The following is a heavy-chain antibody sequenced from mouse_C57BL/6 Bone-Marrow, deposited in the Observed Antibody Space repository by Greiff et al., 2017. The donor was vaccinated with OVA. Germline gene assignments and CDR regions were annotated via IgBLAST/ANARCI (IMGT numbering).Heavy chain of an antibody. CDR2: IDPSDSYT. Sequence: QVQLQQPGAELVKPGASVKLSCKASGYTFTSYWMQRVKQRPGQGLEWIGEIDPSDSYTNYNQKFKGKATLTVDTSSSTAYMQLSSLTSEDSAVYYCAKIGYPDYWGQGTLVTVSA. J-gene: IGHJ3*01. V-gene: IGHV1-50*01. D-gene: IGHD2-14*01. CDR1: GYTFTSYW. CDR3: AKIGYPDY.